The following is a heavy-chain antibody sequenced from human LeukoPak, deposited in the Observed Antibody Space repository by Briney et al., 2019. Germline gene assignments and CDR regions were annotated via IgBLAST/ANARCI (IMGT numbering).Heavy chain of an antibody. CDR3: ARTDGYTSSWDY. D-gene: IGHD6-13*01. Sequence: GGSLRLSCAASGFTFSNYAMSWVRQTPRKGLEWVSTISGSGGGTYYADSVKGRFTIFRDNSKNTLYLQMNSLRVEDTAEYYCARTDGYTSSWDYWGQGTLVTVSS. V-gene: IGHV3-23*01. CDR1: GFTFSNYA. CDR2: ISGSGGGT. J-gene: IGHJ4*02.